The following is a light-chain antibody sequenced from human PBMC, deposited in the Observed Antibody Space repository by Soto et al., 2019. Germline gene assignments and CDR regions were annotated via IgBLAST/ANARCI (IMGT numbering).Light chain of an antibody. CDR2: GAS. J-gene: IGKJ5*01. Sequence: DIVMTQSPATLSVAPGERVTFSCRASQGVSRKLAWYQHKPGHSPRPLISGASTGATGTPARFSGSGSGTELTLTISSLQSEDRALYCCQQYGSSAPMSFGQGRRLEI. V-gene: IGKV3-15*01. CDR3: QQYGSSAPMS. CDR1: QGVSRK.